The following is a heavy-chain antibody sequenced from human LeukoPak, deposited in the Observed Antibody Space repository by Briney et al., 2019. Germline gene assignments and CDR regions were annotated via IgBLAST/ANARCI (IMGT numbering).Heavy chain of an antibody. Sequence: SGTLSLTCSVSGASISSYYHNWIRQPPGKGLEWIGYVYYSGITNFNPSLKSRVTMSVDTSKNQFSLKVSSVTAADTAVYYCARVLLSSGSSTWGQGTLVTVSS. J-gene: IGHJ5*02. D-gene: IGHD3-22*01. V-gene: IGHV4-59*01. CDR2: VYYSGIT. CDR3: ARVLLSSGSST. CDR1: GASISSYY.